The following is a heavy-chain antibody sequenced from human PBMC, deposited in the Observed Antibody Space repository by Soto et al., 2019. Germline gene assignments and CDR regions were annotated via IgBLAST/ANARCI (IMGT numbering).Heavy chain of an antibody. D-gene: IGHD3-10*01. J-gene: IGHJ6*02. CDR1: GYTFTSYY. CDR3: ARGTYGSGSYDISGYYYGMDV. CDR2: INPSGGST. Sequence: ASVKVSCKASGYTFTSYYMHWVRQAPGQGLEWMGIINPSGGSTSYAQKFQGRVTMTRDTSTSTVYMELSSLGSEDTAVYYCARGTYGSGSYDISGYYYGMDVWGQGTTVTVSS. V-gene: IGHV1-46*01.